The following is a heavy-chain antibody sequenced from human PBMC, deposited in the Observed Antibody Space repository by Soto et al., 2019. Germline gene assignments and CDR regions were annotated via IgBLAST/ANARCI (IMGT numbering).Heavy chain of an antibody. J-gene: IGHJ6*02. V-gene: IGHV1-69*06. CDR3: ASIAARCDGMDV. D-gene: IGHD6-6*01. CDR1: GGTFSSYA. Sequence: QVQLVQSGAEVKKPGSSVKVSCKASGGTFSSYAISWVRQAPGQGLEWMGGIIPIFGTANYAQKFLGRVTITADKSTSTAYMELRSLRSEDTDVYYCASIAARCDGMDVWGQGTTVTVSS. CDR2: IIPIFGTA.